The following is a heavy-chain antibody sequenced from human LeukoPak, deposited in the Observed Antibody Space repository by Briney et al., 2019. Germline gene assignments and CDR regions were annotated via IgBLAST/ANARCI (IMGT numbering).Heavy chain of an antibody. CDR1: GGSISSYY. V-gene: IGHV4-59*01. D-gene: IGHD3-16*02. CDR3: ARYIWGSYPTFEDY. J-gene: IGHJ4*02. CDR2: ISYSGST. Sequence: SETLSLTCTVSGGSISSYYRSWLRQPPGKGPEWIGYISYSGSTNYNPSLKSRVTISVDTSKNQLSLKLNSVTAADTAVYYCARYIWGSYPTFEDYWGQGSLVTVSS.